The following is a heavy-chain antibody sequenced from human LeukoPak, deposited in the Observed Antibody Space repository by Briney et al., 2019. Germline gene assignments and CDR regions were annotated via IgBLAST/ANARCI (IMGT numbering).Heavy chain of an antibody. CDR3: ARLTTYCSSTSCYHGWFDP. Sequence: PSETLSLTCTVSGGSISSYYWSWIRQPPGKGLEWIGYIYYSGSTNYNPSLKSRVTISVDTSKNQFSLKLSSVTAADTAVYYCARLTTYCSSTSCYHGWFDPWGQGTLVTVSS. V-gene: IGHV4-59*01. CDR2: IYYSGST. D-gene: IGHD2-2*01. J-gene: IGHJ5*02. CDR1: GGSISSYY.